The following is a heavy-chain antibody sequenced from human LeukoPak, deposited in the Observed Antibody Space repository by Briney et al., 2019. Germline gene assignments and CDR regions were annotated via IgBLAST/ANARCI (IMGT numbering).Heavy chain of an antibody. J-gene: IGHJ4*02. CDR1: GFTFSSYA. CDR2: IRGNGDST. CDR3: AKVPHYDFWSGYYIDY. V-gene: IGHV3-23*01. D-gene: IGHD3-3*01. Sequence: GGSLRLSCAASGFTFSSYAMSWVRQAPGKGLEWVSVIRGNGDSTYYADSVKGRFTISRDNSKNTVFLQMNSLRAEDTAVYYCAKVPHYDFWSGYYIDYWGQGTLVTVSS.